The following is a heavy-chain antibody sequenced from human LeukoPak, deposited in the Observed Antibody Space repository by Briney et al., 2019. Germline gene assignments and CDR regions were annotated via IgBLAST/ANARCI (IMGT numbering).Heavy chain of an antibody. CDR1: GFTFSSYI. CDR2: ITSIGGST. CDR3: ARGSAVVGATGYYNGMDV. V-gene: IGHV3-64*04. D-gene: IGHD1-26*01. J-gene: IGHJ6*02. Sequence: GGSLRLSCSASGFTFSSYIMHWVRQAPGKGLEYVSAITSIGGSTYYADSVKGRFTISRDNSKNTLYLQMNSLRAGDTAVYYCARGSAVVGATGYYNGMDVWGQGTTVTVSS.